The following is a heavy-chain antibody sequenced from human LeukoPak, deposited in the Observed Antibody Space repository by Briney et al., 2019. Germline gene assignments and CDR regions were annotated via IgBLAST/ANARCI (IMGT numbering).Heavy chain of an antibody. D-gene: IGHD3-9*01. V-gene: IGHV3-11*01. CDR3: ARDLTGRYFDWLVPAKPYY. Sequence: GGSLRLSCAASGFTFSDYCMSWIRQAPGKGLEWVSYISSSGTTIYYADSVKGRFTISRDTAKNSLYLQMNSLRAEDTAVYYCARDLTGRYFDWLVPAKPYYWGQGTLVTVSS. CDR1: GFTFSDYC. J-gene: IGHJ4*02. CDR2: ISSSGTTI.